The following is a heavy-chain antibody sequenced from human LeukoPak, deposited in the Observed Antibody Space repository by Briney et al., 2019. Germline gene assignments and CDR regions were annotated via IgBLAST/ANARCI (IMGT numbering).Heavy chain of an antibody. CDR1: GFTFSNAW. J-gene: IGHJ6*02. CDR3: ARNTVYCMDV. CDR2: IYHTGST. Sequence: GSLRLSCAASGFTFSNAWMSWVRQPPGKGLEWIGEIYHTGSTSYNPSLRSRATFSVDKSNNQFSLNLNSVTAADTAVYYCARNTVYCMDVWGQGTTVTVS. V-gene: IGHV4-4*02.